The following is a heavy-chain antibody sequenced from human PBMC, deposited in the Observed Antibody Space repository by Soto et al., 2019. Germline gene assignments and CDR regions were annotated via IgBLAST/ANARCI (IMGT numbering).Heavy chain of an antibody. J-gene: IGHJ4*02. D-gene: IGHD2-21*02. V-gene: IGHV1-69*13. CDR1: GGTFSSYA. CDR3: ASLAYCGGDCHTYFDY. CDR2: IIPIFGTA. Sequence: SVKVSCKASGGTFSSYAISWVRQAPGQGLEWMGGIIPIFGTANYAQKFQGRVTITADESTSTAYMELSSLRSKDTAVYYCASLAYCGGDCHTYFDYWGQGTLVTVSS.